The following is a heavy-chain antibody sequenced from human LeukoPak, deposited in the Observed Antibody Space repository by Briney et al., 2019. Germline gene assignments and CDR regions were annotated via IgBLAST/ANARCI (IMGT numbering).Heavy chain of an antibody. D-gene: IGHD3-10*01. J-gene: IGHJ4*02. CDR3: ARGKVRAQD. CDR2: IYTSGST. V-gene: IGHV4-61*02. Sequence: SETLSLTCTVSGGSISSGFYYWSWIRQPAGKGLEWIGRIYTSGSTNYNPSLKSRVTISVDTSKNQFSLKLSSVTAADTAVYYCARGKVRAQDWGQGTLVTVSS. CDR1: GGSISSGFYY.